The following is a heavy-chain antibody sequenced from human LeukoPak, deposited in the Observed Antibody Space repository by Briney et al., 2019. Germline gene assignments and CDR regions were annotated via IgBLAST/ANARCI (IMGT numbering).Heavy chain of an antibody. Sequence: GASVKDSCKASGYTFTDYYMHWVRQAPGQGLEWMGRINPNSGGTKYAQKFQGRVTMTRDTSISTAYMELNRLTSDDTAVYYCAKCGDFIAASYNWFDPWGPGTLVTVSS. J-gene: IGHJ5*02. D-gene: IGHD6-13*01. CDR2: INPNSGGT. V-gene: IGHV1-2*06. CDR3: AKCGDFIAASYNWFDP. CDR1: GYTFTDYY.